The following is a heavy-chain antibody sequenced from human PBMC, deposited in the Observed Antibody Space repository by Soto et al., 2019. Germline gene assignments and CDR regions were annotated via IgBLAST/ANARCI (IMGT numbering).Heavy chain of an antibody. J-gene: IGHJ4*02. D-gene: IGHD5-12*01. CDR3: ATIAPYSGYALTY. Sequence: QVQLVQSGAEVKKPGSSVKVSCKASGGTFSRYTISWVRQAPGQGLEWMGRIIPILNVTKYAQKFQGRVTITADKSTSTAYMELSSLRSEDTAVYYCATIAPYSGYALTYWGQGSLVTVSS. CDR1: GGTFSRYT. CDR2: IIPILNVT. V-gene: IGHV1-69*02.